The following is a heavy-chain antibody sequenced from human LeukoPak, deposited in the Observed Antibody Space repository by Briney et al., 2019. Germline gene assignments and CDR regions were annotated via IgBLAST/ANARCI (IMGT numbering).Heavy chain of an antibody. CDR1: GFTFSSYA. CDR2: ISGSGGST. V-gene: IGHV3-23*01. D-gene: IGHD3-22*01. Sequence: GGSLRLSCAASGFTFSSYALSWVRQAPGKGLEWVSAISGSGGSTYYADSVKGRFTISRDNSKNTLYLQMNSLRAEDTAVYYCAKDPYYYDSSGYSAAIDYWGQGTLVTVSS. CDR3: AKDPYYYDSSGYSAAIDY. J-gene: IGHJ4*02.